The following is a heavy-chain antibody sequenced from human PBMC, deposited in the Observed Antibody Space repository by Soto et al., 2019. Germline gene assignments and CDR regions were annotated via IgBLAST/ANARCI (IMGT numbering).Heavy chain of an antibody. CDR2: ISGSGGST. CDR1: GFTFSSYA. Sequence: GGSLRLSCAASGFTFSSYAMSWVRQAPGKGLEWVSAISGSGGSTYYADSVKGRFTISRDNSKNTLYLQMNSLRAEDTAVYYCAKPKIVATTHNWFDPWGQGTLVTVSS. D-gene: IGHD2-15*01. CDR3: AKPKIVATTHNWFDP. J-gene: IGHJ5*02. V-gene: IGHV3-23*01.